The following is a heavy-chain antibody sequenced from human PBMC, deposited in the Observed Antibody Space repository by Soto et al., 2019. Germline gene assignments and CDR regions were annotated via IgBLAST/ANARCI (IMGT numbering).Heavy chain of an antibody. Sequence: SQTLSLTCAISGDSVSNNNGAWNWIRQSPSRGLEWLGRTYYRSRWFNDYASSVQSRIIINPDTSKNQFSLQLNSVTPEDTAVYYCTRYRAEAGTYYYGMDVWGQGTTVTVSS. D-gene: IGHD6-19*01. J-gene: IGHJ6*02. V-gene: IGHV6-1*01. CDR3: TRYRAEAGTYYYGMDV. CDR1: GDSVSNNNGA. CDR2: TYYRSRWFN.